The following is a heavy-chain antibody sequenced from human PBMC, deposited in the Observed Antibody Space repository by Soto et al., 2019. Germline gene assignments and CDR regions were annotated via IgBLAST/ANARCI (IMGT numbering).Heavy chain of an antibody. CDR1: GYTFISFS. CDR2: ITAGNDNT. V-gene: IGHV1-3*01. CDR3: ARGRGYSVGSNGVDV. D-gene: IGHD5-18*01. Sequence: QVQLVQSGAQVKTPGASVKVSCKASGYTFISFSIHWLRQAPGQRPEWMGWITAGNDNTYFSQKFQGRVTITRDTSANTVYMEVSSLRSEDTAVYYCARGRGYSVGSNGVDVWGQVTTVIVSS. J-gene: IGHJ6*02.